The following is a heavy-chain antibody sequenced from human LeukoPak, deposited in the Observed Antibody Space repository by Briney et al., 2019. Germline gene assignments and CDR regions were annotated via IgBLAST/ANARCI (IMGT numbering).Heavy chain of an antibody. CDR3: AAGGTVTTFDY. CDR2: INHSGST. J-gene: IGHJ4*02. D-gene: IGHD4-11*01. Sequence: PSETLSLTCAVYGGSFSGYYWSWIRQPPGKGLEWIGEINHSGSTNYNPSLKSRVTISVDTSKNQFSLELSSVTAADTAVYYCAAGGTVTTFDYWGQGTLVTVSS. CDR1: GGSFSGYY. V-gene: IGHV4-34*01.